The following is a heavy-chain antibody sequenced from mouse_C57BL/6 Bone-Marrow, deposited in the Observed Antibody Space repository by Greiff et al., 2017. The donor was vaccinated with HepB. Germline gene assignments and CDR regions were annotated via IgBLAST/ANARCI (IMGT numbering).Heavy chain of an antibody. CDR1: GFPITSGYY. CDR2: ITHSGET. CDR3: AGDPYDYGYFDY. Sequence: QVQLKQSGPGLVKPSQSLFLTCSITGFPITSGYYWIWIRQSPGKPLEWMGYITHSGETFYNPSLQSPISITRETSKNQFFLQLNSVTTEDTAMYYCAGDPYDYGYFDYWGQGTTLTVSA. V-gene: IGHV12-3*01. D-gene: IGHD2-4*01. J-gene: IGHJ2*01.